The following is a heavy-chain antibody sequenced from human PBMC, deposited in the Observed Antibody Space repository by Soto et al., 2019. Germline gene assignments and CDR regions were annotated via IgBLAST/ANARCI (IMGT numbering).Heavy chain of an antibody. Sequence: SETLSLTCTVSGGSISSSSYYWGWIRQPPGKGLEWIGSIYYSGSTYYNPSLKSRVTISVDTSKNQFSLKLSSVTAADTAVYYCARGLFGELPFAAFDIWGQGTMVTVSS. CDR3: ARGLFGELPFAAFDI. CDR1: GGSISSSSYY. J-gene: IGHJ3*02. D-gene: IGHD3-10*02. CDR2: IYYSGST. V-gene: IGHV4-39*07.